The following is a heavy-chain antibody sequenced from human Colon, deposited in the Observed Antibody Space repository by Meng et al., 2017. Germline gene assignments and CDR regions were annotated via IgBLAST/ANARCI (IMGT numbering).Heavy chain of an antibody. V-gene: IGHV4-31*03. CDR1: GGSISSGGYY. CDR3: AREASRLLDY. J-gene: IGHJ4*02. CDR2: IYYSGST. D-gene: IGHD4-11*01. Sequence: SETLSLTCTVSGGSISSGGYYWSWIRQHPGKGLEWIGYIYYSGSTYYNPSLKSRVTISVDTSKNQFSLKLSSVTAADTAVYYWAREASRLLDYWGQGTLVTVSS.